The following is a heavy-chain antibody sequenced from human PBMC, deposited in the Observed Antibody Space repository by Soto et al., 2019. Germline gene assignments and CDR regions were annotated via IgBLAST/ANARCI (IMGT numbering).Heavy chain of an antibody. Sequence: ASVKVSGKTSGYTFTAYYMHWVRQAPGQGLEWMGWINPNTGGTNYAQQFQDRVTMTRDTSITTAYMELSRLTSDDTAVYYCARDRPPDYWGQGTLVTVSS. CDR3: ARDRPPDY. CDR2: INPNTGGT. V-gene: IGHV1-2*02. J-gene: IGHJ4*02. CDR1: GYTFTAYY.